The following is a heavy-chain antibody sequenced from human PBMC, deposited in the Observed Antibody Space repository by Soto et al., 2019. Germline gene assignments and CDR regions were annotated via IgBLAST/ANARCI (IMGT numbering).Heavy chain of an antibody. Sequence: SETLSLTCTVSGGSISSGGYYWSWIRQHPGKGLEWIGYIYYSGSTYYNPPLKSRVTISVDTSKNQFSLKLSSVTAADTAVYYCASGIAAAGTDGVLHYWGQGTLVTVSS. J-gene: IGHJ4*02. CDR3: ASGIAAAGTDGVLHY. CDR1: GGSISSGGYY. V-gene: IGHV4-31*03. CDR2: IYYSGST. D-gene: IGHD6-13*01.